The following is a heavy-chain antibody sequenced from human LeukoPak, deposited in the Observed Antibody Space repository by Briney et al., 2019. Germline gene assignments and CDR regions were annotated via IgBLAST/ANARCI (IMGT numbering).Heavy chain of an antibody. D-gene: IGHD2-15*01. CDR3: ARWGVATCHY. CDR2: INTDGGGS. CDR1: GFTFSIYA. Sequence: GGSLRLSCQASGFTFSIYAMSWVRQAPGKGLEWVSSINTDGGGSFFADSVKGRFTISRDDSRSVVYLQMNSLSAEDTAVYYCARWGVATCHYWGQGVLVTVSS. J-gene: IGHJ4*02. V-gene: IGHV3-23*01.